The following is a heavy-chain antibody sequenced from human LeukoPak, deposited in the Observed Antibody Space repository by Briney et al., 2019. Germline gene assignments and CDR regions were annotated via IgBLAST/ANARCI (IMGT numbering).Heavy chain of an antibody. CDR2: IWSSGGGK. V-gene: IGHV3-21*01. CDR1: GFTFSSSY. J-gene: IGHJ4*02. Sequence: PGGSLRLSCAASGFTFSSSYMSWVRQAPGKGLEWISSIWSSGGGKSYAESVKGRFTISRDNAENSLYLQMHSLRDEDTAVFYCARAVADCSGTSCLYYFDYWGQGTLVTVSS. D-gene: IGHD2-2*01. CDR3: ARAVADCSGTSCLYYFDY.